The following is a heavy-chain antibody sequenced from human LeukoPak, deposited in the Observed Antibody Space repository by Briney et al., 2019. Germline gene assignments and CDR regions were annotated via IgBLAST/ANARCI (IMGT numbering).Heavy chain of an antibody. CDR1: GGSITSSSYY. J-gene: IGHJ4*02. V-gene: IGHV3-66*01. CDR2: VYSDGTT. D-gene: IGHD7-27*01. CDR3: ARDDWGSGIPLLY. Sequence: PSETLSLTCSVSGGSITSSSYYWGWIRQAPGKGLEWVSIVYSDGTTYYADSVRGRSTISRDNSKNTLYLQMNRLTDEDTAVYYCARDDWGSGIPLLYWGQGTLVTVSS.